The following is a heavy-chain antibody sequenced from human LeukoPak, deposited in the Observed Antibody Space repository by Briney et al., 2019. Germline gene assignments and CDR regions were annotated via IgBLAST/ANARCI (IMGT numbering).Heavy chain of an antibody. CDR2: ISGSGGST. CDR1: GFTFGSYA. D-gene: IGHD3-3*01. Sequence: GGSLRLSCAASGFTFGSYAMSWVRQAPGKGLEWVSAISGSGGSTYYADSVKGRLTISRDKSKNTLYLQMNSLRAEDTAVYYCARFLEWLLHFDYWGQGTLVTVSS. V-gene: IGHV3-23*01. J-gene: IGHJ4*02. CDR3: ARFLEWLLHFDY.